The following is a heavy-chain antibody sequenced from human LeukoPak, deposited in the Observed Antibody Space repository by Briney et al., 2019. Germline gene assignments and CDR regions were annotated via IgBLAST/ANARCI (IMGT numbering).Heavy chain of an antibody. J-gene: IGHJ4*02. CDR2: IKPKNSGT. V-gene: IGHV1-2*02. D-gene: IGHD2-21*02. Sequence: ASVKVSCKASGSTFTDFYIHWLRQAPGGGPQWIAWIKPKNSGTKYEQKFQGRVTLTWDTSTRTAYMELTNLRSDDTAVYYCAPQGRLMGWGPLGIWGQGTLVTVSS. CDR3: APQGRLMGWGPLGI. CDR1: GSTFTDFY.